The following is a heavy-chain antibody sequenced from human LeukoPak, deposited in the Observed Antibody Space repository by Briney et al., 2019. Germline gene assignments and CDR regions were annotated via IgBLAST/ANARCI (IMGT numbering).Heavy chain of an antibody. V-gene: IGHV4-34*01. CDR2: INHSGST. J-gene: IGHJ4*02. CDR1: GGSFSGYY. Sequence: KPSETLSLTCAVYGGSFSGYYWSWIRQPPGKGLEWIGEINHSGSTNYNPSLKSRVTISVDTSKNQFSLKLSSVTAADTAVYYCARGLRGYSGYAVWGQGTLVTVSS. CDR3: ARGLRGYSGYAV. D-gene: IGHD5-12*01.